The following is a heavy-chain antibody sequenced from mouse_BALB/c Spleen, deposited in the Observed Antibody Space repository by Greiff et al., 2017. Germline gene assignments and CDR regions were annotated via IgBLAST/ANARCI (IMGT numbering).Heavy chain of an antibody. CDR3: ARAYYGNYVDY. J-gene: IGHJ2*01. CDR2: INSNGGST. Sequence: EVMLVESGGGLVQPGGSLKLSYAASGFTFSSYGMSWVRQTPDKRLELVATINSNGGSTYYPDSVKGRFTISRDNAKNTLYLQMSSLKSEDTAMYYCARAYYGNYVDYWGQGTTLTVSS. CDR1: GFTFSSYG. V-gene: IGHV5-6-3*01. D-gene: IGHD2-10*01.